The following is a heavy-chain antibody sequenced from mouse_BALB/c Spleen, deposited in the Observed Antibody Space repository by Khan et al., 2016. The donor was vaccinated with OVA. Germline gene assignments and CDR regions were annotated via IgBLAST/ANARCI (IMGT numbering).Heavy chain of an antibody. CDR2: INTHSGVP. Sequence: VQLQESGPELKKPGETVRISCKASGYTFTTAGMQWVQKMPEKGLKWIGWINTHSGVPKYAEDFKGRFAFSLETSASTAYLQITNLKNEDTATYFCASGYGYGWYFDVWGAGTTVTVSS. J-gene: IGHJ1*01. CDR3: ASGYGYGWYFDV. CDR1: GYTFTTAG. D-gene: IGHD2-2*01. V-gene: IGHV9-4*02.